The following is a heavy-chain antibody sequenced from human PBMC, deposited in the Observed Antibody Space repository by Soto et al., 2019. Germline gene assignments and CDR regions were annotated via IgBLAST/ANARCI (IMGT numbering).Heavy chain of an antibody. J-gene: IGHJ4*02. CDR3: ARSPSGDYGVDY. CDR1: GGSFSGYY. V-gene: IGHV4-34*01. D-gene: IGHD2-21*02. CDR2: INHSGST. Sequence: QVQLQQWGAGLLKPSETLSLACAVYGGSFSGYYWTWIRQPPGKGLEWIGEINHSGSTNHNPSLKSRLTVSGDTSNNQFSLKLRAVTAADTAGYYCARSPSGDYGVDYWGQGTLVTVSS.